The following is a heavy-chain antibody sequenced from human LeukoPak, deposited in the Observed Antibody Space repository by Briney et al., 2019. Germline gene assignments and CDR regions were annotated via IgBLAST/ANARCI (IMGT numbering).Heavy chain of an antibody. Sequence: ASVKVSCKASGGTFSSYAISWVRQAPGQGLEWMGGIIPIVGTTNYAQMFQGRVTITADESTSTAYMVLSSLRSEDTAVYYCARGGYYYDSSGYSHLPDYWGQGTLVTVSA. CDR3: ARGGYYYDSSGYSHLPDY. CDR2: IIPIVGTT. D-gene: IGHD3-22*01. V-gene: IGHV1-69*13. CDR1: GGTFSSYA. J-gene: IGHJ4*02.